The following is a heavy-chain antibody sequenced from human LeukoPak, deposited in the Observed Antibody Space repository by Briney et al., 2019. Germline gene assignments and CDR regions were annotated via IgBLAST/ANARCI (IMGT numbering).Heavy chain of an antibody. CDR1: GFAFSTYW. J-gene: IGHJ4*02. CDR2: IKPDGSEK. V-gene: IGHV3-7*03. Sequence: GGSLRLSCAASGFAFSTYWMSWVRQAPGKGLEWVANIKPDGSEKYYVDSVKGRFTISRDNAKNSLYLQMNSLRAKDTAVYYCAKDQYSSGWYAQFYFDYWGQGTLVTVSS. CDR3: AKDQYSSGWYAQFYFDY. D-gene: IGHD6-19*01.